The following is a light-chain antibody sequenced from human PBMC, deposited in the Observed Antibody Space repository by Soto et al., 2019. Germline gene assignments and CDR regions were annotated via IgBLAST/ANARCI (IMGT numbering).Light chain of an antibody. CDR3: QTWGTGIHVV. J-gene: IGLJ2*01. CDR2: LNSDGSH. V-gene: IGLV4-69*01. CDR1: SGHSSYD. Sequence: QLVLTQSPSASASLGASVKLTCTLSSGHSSYDIAWHQQRPEKGPRYLMKLNSDGSHTKGDGIPNRFSGPSSGAERYLTISSLQSEDEADYYCQTWGTGIHVVFGGGTKLTVL.